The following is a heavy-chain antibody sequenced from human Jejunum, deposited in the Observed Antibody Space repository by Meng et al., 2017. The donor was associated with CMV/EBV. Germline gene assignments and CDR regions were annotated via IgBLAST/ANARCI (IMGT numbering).Heavy chain of an antibody. CDR1: GSAVRVYS. CDR3: AKDLKPDGGWDFDY. D-gene: IGHD6-19*01. J-gene: IGHJ4*02. Sequence: ASGSAVRVYSMTWVRQAPGKGLEWVSSIYGNAAAIYSADSVKGRFTISRDNSGNTVYLQMNGLRADDTAIYYCAKDLKPDGGWDFDYCGQGTLVTVSS. CDR2: IYGNAAAI. V-gene: IGHV3-23*01.